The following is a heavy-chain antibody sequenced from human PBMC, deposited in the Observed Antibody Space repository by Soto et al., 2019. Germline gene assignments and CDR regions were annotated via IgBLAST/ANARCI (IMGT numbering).Heavy chain of an antibody. J-gene: IGHJ4*02. CDR1: GYTFTSYD. D-gene: IGHD4-4*01. V-gene: IGHV1-8*01. CDR2: MNPNSGNT. CDR3: ARGLSVRESKIFHY. Sequence: QVQLVQSGAEVKKPGASVKVSCKASGYTFTSYDINWVRQATGQGLEWMGWMNPNSGNTGYAQKLQGRVPMTRNTSISTAYMELSSLRSEDTAVYYCARGLSVRESKIFHYWGQGTLVTVSS.